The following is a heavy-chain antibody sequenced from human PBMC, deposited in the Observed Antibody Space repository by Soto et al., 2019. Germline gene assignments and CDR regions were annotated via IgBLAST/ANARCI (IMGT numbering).Heavy chain of an antibody. D-gene: IGHD3-10*01. V-gene: IGHV4-59*01. CDR1: GGSISTYY. J-gene: IGHJ4*02. CDR2: VYHIGST. CDR3: ARDGSGVDSWDGPYYFDY. Sequence: QVQLQESGPGLVKPSETLSLTCTVSGGSISTYYWSWIRQPPGKGLEWIGYVYHIGSTKYNPSLKSRVTISVDTSKNQFSLKLNSVSAADTALYYCARDGSGVDSWDGPYYFDYWGQGTLVTVSS.